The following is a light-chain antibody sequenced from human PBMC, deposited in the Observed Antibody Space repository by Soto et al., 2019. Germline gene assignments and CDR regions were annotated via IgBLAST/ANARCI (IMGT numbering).Light chain of an antibody. CDR1: ESISGW. CDR2: KAS. Sequence: DIQMTQSPSTLSASVGDRVTITCRASESISGWLAWYQQKPGKAPKLVIFKASTLESGVPSRFSGSGSGTEFNLSISSLQPDDFATYYCQQYTSYPRTFGQGTKVEIK. J-gene: IGKJ1*01. V-gene: IGKV1-5*03. CDR3: QQYTSYPRT.